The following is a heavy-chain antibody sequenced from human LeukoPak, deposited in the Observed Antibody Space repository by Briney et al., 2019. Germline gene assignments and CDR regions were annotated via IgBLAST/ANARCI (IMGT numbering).Heavy chain of an antibody. D-gene: IGHD2-15*01. CDR2: IYPGDSDT. V-gene: IGHV5-51*01. CDR1: GYSFTSYW. J-gene: IGHJ5*02. CDR3: ARKYCSGGSCGWFDP. Sequence: GESLKISCKGSGYSFTSYWIGWVRQMPGKGLEWMGIIYPGDSDTRYSPSFQGQVTISADKSISTAYLQWSSLKASDTAMYYCARKYCSGGSCGWFDPWGQGTLITVSS.